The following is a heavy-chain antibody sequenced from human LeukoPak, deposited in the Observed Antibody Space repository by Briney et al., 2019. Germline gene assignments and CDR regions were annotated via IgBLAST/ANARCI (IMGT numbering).Heavy chain of an antibody. Sequence: SGGSLRLSCADSGFTFADYAMHWVRQAPGKGLEWVSGISWNSGSIGYADSVKGRFTISRDNAKNSLYLQMDSLRAEDTALYYCARGVTTNYYYYMDVWGKGTTVTVSS. CDR3: ARGVTTNYYYYMDV. J-gene: IGHJ6*03. CDR1: GFTFADYA. CDR2: ISWNSGSI. V-gene: IGHV3-9*01. D-gene: IGHD4-17*01.